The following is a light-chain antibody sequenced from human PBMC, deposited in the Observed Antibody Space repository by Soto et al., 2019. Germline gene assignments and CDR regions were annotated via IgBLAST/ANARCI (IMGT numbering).Light chain of an antibody. J-gene: IGKJ1*01. V-gene: IGKV3-15*01. CDR1: QSVSSN. Sequence: ELVMTQSPATLSVSPGERATLSCRASQSVSSNLAWYQQKPGQAPRLLIYGASTRATGVPARFSGSGSGTEFTLTISSLQSEVFSGYYCQKYNPWPTLTFGQGTKVEIK. CDR2: GAS. CDR3: QKYNPWPTLT.